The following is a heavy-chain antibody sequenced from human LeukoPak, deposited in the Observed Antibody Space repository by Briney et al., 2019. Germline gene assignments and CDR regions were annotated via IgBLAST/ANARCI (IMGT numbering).Heavy chain of an antibody. CDR3: ASPRPRGAFDI. CDR1: GGSFSGYY. J-gene: IGHJ3*02. Sequence: SETLSLTCAVYGGSFSGYYWSWIRQPPGKGLEWIGEINHSGSPNYNPSLKSRVTISVDTSKNQFSLKLSSVTAADTAVYYCASPRPRGAFDIWGQGTMVTVSS. CDR2: INHSGSP. V-gene: IGHV4-34*01.